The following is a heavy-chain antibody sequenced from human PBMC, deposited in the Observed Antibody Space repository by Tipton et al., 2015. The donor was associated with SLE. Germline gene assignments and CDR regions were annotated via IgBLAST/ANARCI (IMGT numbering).Heavy chain of an antibody. V-gene: IGHV3-53*04. J-gene: IGHJ6*03. CDR3: ASVPKGYYYYMDV. CDR1: GFTVSSNY. CDR2: IYSGGST. Sequence: SLRLSCAASGFTVSSNYMSWVRQAPGKGLEWVSVIYSGGSTYYADSVKGRFTISRHNSKKTLYLQMNSLRAEDTAVYYCASVPKGYYYYMDVWGKGTTVTVSS.